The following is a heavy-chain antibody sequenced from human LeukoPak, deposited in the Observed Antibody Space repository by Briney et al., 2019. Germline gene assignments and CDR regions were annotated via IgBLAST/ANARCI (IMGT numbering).Heavy chain of an antibody. D-gene: IGHD3-10*01. CDR3: ARGRSSGSFNELLS. CDR1: GFTFSSVG. J-gene: IGHJ5*02. V-gene: IGHV3-23*01. CDR2: IKGGATKT. Sequence: GGSLRLSCAASGFTFSSVGMSWVRQAPGKGLEWVSGIKGGATKTYYADSVKGRFTISRDNFKNTLSLAMNDLRFEDSGIYYCARGRSSGSFNELLSWGQGTRVTVSS.